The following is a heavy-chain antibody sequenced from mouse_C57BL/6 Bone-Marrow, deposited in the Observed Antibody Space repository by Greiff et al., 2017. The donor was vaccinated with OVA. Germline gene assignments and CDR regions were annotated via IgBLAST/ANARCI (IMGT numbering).Heavy chain of an antibody. Sequence: QVQLQQPGAELVKPGASVKLSCKASGYTFTSYWMHWVKQRPGQGLEWIGMIHPTSGSTNYNEKFKSKATLTVDKSSRTAYMQLSSLTSEDSAVYYCARYYYGTFDYWGQGTTLTVSS. J-gene: IGHJ2*01. D-gene: IGHD1-1*01. V-gene: IGHV1-64*01. CDR2: IHPTSGST. CDR3: ARYYYGTFDY. CDR1: GYTFTSYW.